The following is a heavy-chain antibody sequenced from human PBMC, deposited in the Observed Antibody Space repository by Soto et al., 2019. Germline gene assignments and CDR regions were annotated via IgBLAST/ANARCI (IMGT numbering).Heavy chain of an antibody. D-gene: IGHD1-20*01. Sequence: QITLKESGPTLVKPTQTLTLTCTFSGFSLSASGVNVGWFRQPPGAALEWLALIYCDDDKRYSPSLKSRFSITKDTSKNQVVLTTTNMDPVDTATYYCAHGRYNANWDWFDPWGQGTLVTVSA. V-gene: IGHV2-5*02. CDR1: GFSLSASGVN. J-gene: IGHJ5*02. CDR3: AHGRYNANWDWFDP. CDR2: IYCDDDK.